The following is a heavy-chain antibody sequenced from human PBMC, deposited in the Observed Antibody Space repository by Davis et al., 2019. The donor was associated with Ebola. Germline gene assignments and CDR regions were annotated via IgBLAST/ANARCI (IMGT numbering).Heavy chain of an antibody. D-gene: IGHD2-21*02. J-gene: IGHJ6*02. Sequence: SVKVSCKASGGTFSSYAISWVRQAPGQGLEWMGRIIPILGIANYAQKFQGRVTITADKSTSTAYMELSSLRSEDTAVYYCARGGGYCGGDCYTQRQTDPYYYYGMDVWGQGTTVTVSS. CDR3: ARGGGYCGGDCYTQRQTDPYYYYGMDV. V-gene: IGHV1-69*04. CDR1: GGTFSSYA. CDR2: IIPILGIA.